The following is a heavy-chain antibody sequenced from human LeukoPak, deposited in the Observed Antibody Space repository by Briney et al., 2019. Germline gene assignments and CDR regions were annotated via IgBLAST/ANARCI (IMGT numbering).Heavy chain of an antibody. J-gene: IGHJ4*02. Sequence: GGSLRLSCAASGFTFSSYWMSWARQAPGKGLEWVANLNQDGSETHYVDSVKGRFTISRDNAKNSLYLQMNSLRAEDTALYYCTRDNGGSGWLYWGQGTLVTVSS. CDR3: TRDNGGSGWLY. V-gene: IGHV3-7*05. D-gene: IGHD6-19*01. CDR2: LNQDGSET. CDR1: GFTFSSYW.